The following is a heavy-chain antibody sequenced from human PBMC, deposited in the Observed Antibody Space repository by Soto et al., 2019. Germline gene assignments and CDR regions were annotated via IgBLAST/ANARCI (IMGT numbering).Heavy chain of an antibody. J-gene: IGHJ5*02. D-gene: IGHD6-19*01. CDR2: ISDDGSNK. V-gene: IGHV3-30-3*01. CDR1: GFTFSSYA. CDR3: ARDGAGSVWYRWFDP. Sequence: QVQLVESGGGVVQPGRSLRLSCAASGFTFSSYAMHWVRQAPGKGLEWVAVISDDGSNKYYAYSVKGRFTISRDNSKNTLYLQMNSLRAEDTAVYYCARDGAGSVWYRWFDPGGQGTLVTVSS.